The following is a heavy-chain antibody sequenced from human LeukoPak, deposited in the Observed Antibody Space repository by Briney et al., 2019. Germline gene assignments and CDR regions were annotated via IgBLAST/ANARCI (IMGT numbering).Heavy chain of an antibody. Sequence: ASVKVSCKASGYTFTGYYMHWVRQAPGQGLEWMGWINPNSGCTNYAQKFQGRVTMNRDTSISTAYMDVRRLRSDDTAVYYCARDRSYCSGGSCYYYFDYWGQGTLVTVSS. CDR1: GYTFTGYY. CDR3: ARDRSYCSGGSCYYYFDY. D-gene: IGHD2-15*01. J-gene: IGHJ4*02. V-gene: IGHV1-2*02. CDR2: INPNSGCT.